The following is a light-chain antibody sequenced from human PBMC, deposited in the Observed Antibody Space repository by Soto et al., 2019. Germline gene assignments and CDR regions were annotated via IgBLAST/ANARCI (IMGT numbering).Light chain of an antibody. CDR1: QSVSSSY. CDR3: QQYGSSPHT. CDR2: GAS. J-gene: IGKJ2*01. Sequence: EIVLTQSPGNLSLSPGERATLSCRASQSVSSSYLAWYQHKPGQAPRLLIYGASSRATGIPDRFSGSGSGTDFTLTISILEPEDFAVYYCQQYGSSPHTFGQGTKLEIK. V-gene: IGKV3-20*01.